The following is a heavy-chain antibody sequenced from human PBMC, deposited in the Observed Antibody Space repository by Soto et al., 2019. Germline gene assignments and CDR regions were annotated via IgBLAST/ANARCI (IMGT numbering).Heavy chain of an antibody. CDR3: ARVVSGSGWYSLDY. D-gene: IGHD6-19*01. CDR1: GFIFSSYA. V-gene: IGHV3-64*01. Sequence: EVQLVDSGGGLVQPGGSLRLSCAASGFIFSSYAMVWVRQAPGKGLEYVSVISSYGGSTYYANSVKGRFTISRDNAKNTVYLQMGSLKPEDMAVYYCARVVSGSGWYSLDYWGQGTLVTVSS. J-gene: IGHJ4*02. CDR2: ISSYGGST.